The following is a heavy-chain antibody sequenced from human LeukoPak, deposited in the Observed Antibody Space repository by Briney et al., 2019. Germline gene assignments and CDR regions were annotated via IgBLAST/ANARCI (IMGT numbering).Heavy chain of an antibody. Sequence: GCLRLSCAASGFTFSSYGMHWVRQAPGKGLEWVAFIRYDGSNKYYADGVKGRFTISRDNSKNTLYLQMNSLRAEDTAVYYCAKDTPQDYYDSSGSFDYWGQGTLVTVSS. CDR1: GFTFSSYG. D-gene: IGHD3-22*01. CDR2: IRYDGSNK. V-gene: IGHV3-30*02. J-gene: IGHJ4*02. CDR3: AKDTPQDYYDSSGSFDY.